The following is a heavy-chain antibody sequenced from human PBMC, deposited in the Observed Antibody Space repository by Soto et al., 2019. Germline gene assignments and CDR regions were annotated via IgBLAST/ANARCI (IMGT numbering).Heavy chain of an antibody. CDR2: ISGSGGST. Sequence: GGSLRLSCAASGFTFSSYAMSWVRQAPGKGLEWVSAISGSGGSTYYADSVKGRFTLSRDNSKNTLYLQMNSLRAEDTAVYYCAKSLTFGGVIVRPHDYWGQGTLVTVSS. CDR1: GFTFSSYA. D-gene: IGHD3-16*02. CDR3: AKSLTFGGVIVRPHDY. J-gene: IGHJ4*02. V-gene: IGHV3-23*01.